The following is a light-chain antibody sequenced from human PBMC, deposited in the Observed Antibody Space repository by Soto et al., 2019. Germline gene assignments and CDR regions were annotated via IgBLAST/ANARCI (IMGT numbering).Light chain of an antibody. J-gene: IGKJ4*01. CDR3: QRRYNWPVLT. CDR2: DAS. V-gene: IGKV3-11*01. Sequence: EIVLTQSPATLSLSPGERATLSCRASQSVSYYLAWYQQKPGQAPRLLIYDASNRATGIPARFSGSGSGTDFTLTISSLEPEDFAVYYCQRRYNWPVLTFGGGTKVEIK. CDR1: QSVSYY.